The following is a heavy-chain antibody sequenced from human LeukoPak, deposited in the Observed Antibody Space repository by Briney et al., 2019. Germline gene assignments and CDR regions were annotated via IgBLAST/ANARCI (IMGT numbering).Heavy chain of an antibody. D-gene: IGHD3-22*01. V-gene: IGHV1-18*01. Sequence: ASVKVSCKASGYTFTNYGVTWVRQAPGQGLKWMGWISSYNGDTNYAQKLQGRVTMTTDTSTSTAYMELRSLRSDDTAVYYCASNTGSDSSGYGYWGQGTLVTVSS. CDR1: GYTFTNYG. CDR3: ASNTGSDSSGYGY. J-gene: IGHJ4*02. CDR2: ISSYNGDT.